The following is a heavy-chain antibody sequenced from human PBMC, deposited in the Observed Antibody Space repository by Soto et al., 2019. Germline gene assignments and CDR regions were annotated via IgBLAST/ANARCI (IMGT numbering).Heavy chain of an antibody. D-gene: IGHD3-10*01. V-gene: IGHV1-18*01. J-gene: IGHJ4*02. CDR2: ISAYNGNT. CDR1: GYTFTNYD. CDR3: ARGGSGSYADY. Sequence: QVQLVQSGAEVKKPGASVKVSCKTSGYTFTNYDITWVRQAPGQGPEWMGWISAYNGNTNYAEKVQGRVTMTKDTSTSTAYMELRSLRSDDTAVYYCARGGSGSYADYWGQGALVAVSS.